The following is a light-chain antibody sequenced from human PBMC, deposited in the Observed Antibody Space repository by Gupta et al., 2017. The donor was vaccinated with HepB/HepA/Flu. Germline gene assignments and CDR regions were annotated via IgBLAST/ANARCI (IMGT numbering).Light chain of an antibody. CDR2: GAS. V-gene: IGKV1-39*01. J-gene: IGKJ2*01. Sequence: DIQMTQSPSSLSASVGDRVTITCRASQSISTHLTWYQHKTGKAPDLLIYGASTLQSGVPSRCISSGSGTDFTLIINSLQPEDFATYYCQHSYTTPPYTFGQGTNLEIK. CDR3: QHSYTTPPYT. CDR1: QSISTH.